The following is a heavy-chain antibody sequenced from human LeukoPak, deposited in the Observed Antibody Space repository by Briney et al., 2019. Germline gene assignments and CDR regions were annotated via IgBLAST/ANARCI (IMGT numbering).Heavy chain of an antibody. D-gene: IGHD6-19*01. J-gene: IGHJ4*02. CDR2: IGYDGTNE. CDR1: GFTFSSYG. CDR3: AREGRPQWLEERAYYFDY. V-gene: IGHV3-33*01. Sequence: GGSLRLSCAASGFTFSSYGMHWVRQAPGKGVEWVALIGYDGTNEYYADSVKGRFTISRDNSKNTLYLQMNSLRVEDTAVYYCAREGRPQWLEERAYYFDYWGQGTLVTVSS.